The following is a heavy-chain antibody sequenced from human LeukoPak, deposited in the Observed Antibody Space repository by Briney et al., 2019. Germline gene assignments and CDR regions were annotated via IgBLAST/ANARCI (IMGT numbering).Heavy chain of an antibody. CDR1: GYSISSGYY. V-gene: IGHV4-38-2*02. J-gene: IGHJ4*02. CDR2: IYHSGST. D-gene: IGHD1-26*01. CDR3: ARVSGSYRDFDY. Sequence: SETLSLTCTVSGYSISSGYYWGWIRQPPGKGLEWIGSIYHSGSTYYNPSLKSRVTISVDTSKNQFSLKLSSVTAADTAVYYCARVSGSYRDFDYWGQGTLVTVSS.